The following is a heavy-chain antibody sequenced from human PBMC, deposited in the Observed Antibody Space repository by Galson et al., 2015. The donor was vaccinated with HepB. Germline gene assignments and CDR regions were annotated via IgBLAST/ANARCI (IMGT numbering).Heavy chain of an antibody. CDR2: TNNDGSDT. J-gene: IGHJ4*01. D-gene: IGHD1-20*01. Sequence: SLRLSCAASGFAFSTYWMHWARQAPGKGLMWVSRTNNDGSDTNYADSVRGRFTISRDNAKNTLYLQMNSLRADDTAVYYCARAGSNWKIDYWGHGTLVIVSS. CDR1: GFAFSTYW. CDR3: ARAGSNWKIDY. V-gene: IGHV3-74*01.